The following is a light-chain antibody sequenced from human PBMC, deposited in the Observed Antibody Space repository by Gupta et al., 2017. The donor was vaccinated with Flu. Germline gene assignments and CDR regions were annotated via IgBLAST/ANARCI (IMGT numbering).Light chain of an antibody. CDR3: MQATHWPYT. CDR1: LGLVYTDGNTF. Sequence: ISVRSSLGLVYTDGNTFLNWFQQRPGQSPRRLIYRVSNRDSGIPDRFSGSGSGTNFTLKISRVEAEDVGIYYCMQATHWPYTFGQGTKLESK. V-gene: IGKV2-30*01. J-gene: IGKJ2*01. CDR2: RVS.